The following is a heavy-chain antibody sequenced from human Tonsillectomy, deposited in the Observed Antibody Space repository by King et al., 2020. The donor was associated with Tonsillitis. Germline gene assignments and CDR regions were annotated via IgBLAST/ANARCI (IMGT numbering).Heavy chain of an antibody. CDR2: LDPRDSFS. J-gene: IGHJ5*02. Sequence: DVQLVESGAEVKKPGESLTISCKGSGYSFTSYWITWVRQMPGRGLEWVATLDPRDSFSTYSPSFQGHVTISVDKSITTAYLQWSSLKASDTAMYYCARQDCGGGDCYSWTSWFDPWGQGTLVTVTS. CDR1: GYSFTSYW. CDR3: ARQDCGGGDCYSWTSWFDP. D-gene: IGHD2-15*01. V-gene: IGHV5-10-1*03.